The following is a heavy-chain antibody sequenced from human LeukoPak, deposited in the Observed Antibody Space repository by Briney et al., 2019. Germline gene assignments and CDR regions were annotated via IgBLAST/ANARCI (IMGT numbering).Heavy chain of an antibody. V-gene: IGHV1-2*02. Sequence: ASVKVSCKASGYTFTGYYMHWVRQAPGQGLEWMGWINPNSGGTNYAQKFQGRVTMTRDTSISTAYMELSRLRSDDTAVYYCAREGDRYFDWSEWYYFDYWGQGTLVTVSS. CDR1: GYTFTGYY. CDR2: INPNSGGT. D-gene: IGHD3-9*01. J-gene: IGHJ4*02. CDR3: AREGDRYFDWSEWYYFDY.